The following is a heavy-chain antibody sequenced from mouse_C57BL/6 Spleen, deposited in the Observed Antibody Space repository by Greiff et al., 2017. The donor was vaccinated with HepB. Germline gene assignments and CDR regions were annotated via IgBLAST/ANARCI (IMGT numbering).Heavy chain of an antibody. CDR3: ATYYYGSRTRYFDV. D-gene: IGHD1-1*01. Sequence: QVQLKESGPELVKPGASVKISCKASGYAFSSSWMNWVKQRPGKGLEWIGRIYPGDGDTNYNGKFKGKATLTADKSSSTAYMQLSSLTSEDSAVYFCATYYYGSRTRYFDVWGTGTTVTVSS. J-gene: IGHJ1*03. CDR2: IYPGDGDT. CDR1: GYAFSSSW. V-gene: IGHV1-82*01.